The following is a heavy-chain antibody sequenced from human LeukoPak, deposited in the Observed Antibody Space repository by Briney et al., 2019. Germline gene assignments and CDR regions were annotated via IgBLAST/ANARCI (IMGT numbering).Heavy chain of an antibody. CDR3: AELGITMIGGV. V-gene: IGHV3-48*03. J-gene: IGHJ6*04. D-gene: IGHD3-10*02. CDR1: AFTFSSYE. CDR2: ISSSGSTI. Sequence: PAGSLRLACAASAFTFSSYEMNWVRQAPGKVLEWVSYISSSGSTIYYADSVKGRFTISRDNAKNSLYLQMNSLRAEDTAVYYCAELGITMIGGVWGKGTTVTISS.